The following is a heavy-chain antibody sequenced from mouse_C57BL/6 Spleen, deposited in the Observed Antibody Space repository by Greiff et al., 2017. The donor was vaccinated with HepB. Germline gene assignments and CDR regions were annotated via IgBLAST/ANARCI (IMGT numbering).Heavy chain of an antibody. J-gene: IGHJ2*01. CDR3: ARERYYYGSSYAFFDY. CDR2: LSSGGSYT. V-gene: IGHV5-6*02. CDR1: GFTFSSYG. Sequence: DVKLVESGGDLVNPGGSLKLSCAASGFTFSSYGLSWVRQTPDKRLEWVATLSSGGSYTYYPDSVKGRFTIAIDNAKNTLYLQMSSLKSEDTAMYYCARERYYYGSSYAFFDYWGQGTTLTVSS. D-gene: IGHD1-1*01.